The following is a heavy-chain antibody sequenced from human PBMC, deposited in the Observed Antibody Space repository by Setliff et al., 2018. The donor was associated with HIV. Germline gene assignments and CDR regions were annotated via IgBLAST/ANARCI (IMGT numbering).Heavy chain of an antibody. J-gene: IGHJ4*02. D-gene: IGHD3-10*01. Sequence: SETLSLTCAVSGGPVSTNNWWSWVRQPPGKGLEWIVETHRSGKTNYNSSFRSRVTILLDKSKDQVSLEMSSVTAADTAVYYCARGVRGVIIGWYYFDYWGQGTLVTVSS. CDR1: GGPVSTNNW. CDR2: THRSGKT. V-gene: IGHV4-4*02. CDR3: ARGVRGVIIGWYYFDY.